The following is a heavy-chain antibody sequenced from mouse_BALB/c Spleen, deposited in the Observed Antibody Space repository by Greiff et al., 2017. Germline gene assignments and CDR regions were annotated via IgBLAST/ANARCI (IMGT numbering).Heavy chain of an antibody. CDR3: ARDQFLYYDYPYYYAMDY. Sequence: EVQLVESGGGLVKPGGSLKLSCAASGFTFSSYAMSWVRQTPEKRLEWVASISSGGSTYYPDSVKGRFTISRDNARNILYLQMSSLRSEDTAMYYCARDQFLYYDYPYYYAMDYWGQGTSVTVSS. V-gene: IGHV5-6-5*01. D-gene: IGHD2-4*01. J-gene: IGHJ4*01. CDR2: ISSGGST. CDR1: GFTFSSYA.